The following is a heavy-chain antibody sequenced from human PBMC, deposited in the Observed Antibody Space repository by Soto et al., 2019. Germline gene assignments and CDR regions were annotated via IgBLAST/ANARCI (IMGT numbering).Heavy chain of an antibody. CDR1: GGTFSRYA. CDR2: IIPISVTA. V-gene: IGHV1-69*01. Sequence: QVQLVQSGAEVKKPGCSVKVSCKASGGTFSRYAISWVRRAPGQGLEWMGGIIPISVTANYAQKFQGRVTITADESTSTAYMELSSLRSEDTAVYYCARSQGSSTSLEIYYYYYYGMDVWGQGTTVTVSS. J-gene: IGHJ6*02. CDR3: ARSQGSSTSLEIYYYYYYGMDV. D-gene: IGHD2-2*01.